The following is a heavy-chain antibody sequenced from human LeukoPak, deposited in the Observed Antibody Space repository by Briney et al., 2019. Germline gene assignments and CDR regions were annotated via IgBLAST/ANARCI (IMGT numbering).Heavy chain of an antibody. CDR3: ARGVLAGYCTNGVCPAGDY. Sequence: PSETLSLTCTVSGGSISSYYWSWIRQPPGKGLEWIGYIYYSGSTNYNPSLKSRVTISVDTSKNQFSLKLSSVTAADTAVYYCARGVLAGYCTNGVCPAGDYWGQGTLVTVSS. J-gene: IGHJ4*02. CDR1: GGSISSYY. CDR2: IYYSGST. D-gene: IGHD2-8*01. V-gene: IGHV4-59*01.